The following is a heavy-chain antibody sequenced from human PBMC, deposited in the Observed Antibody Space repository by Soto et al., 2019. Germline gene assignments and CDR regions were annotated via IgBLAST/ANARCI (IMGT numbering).Heavy chain of an antibody. CDR3: AKDLNGGVIVLPFDY. D-gene: IGHD3-16*02. J-gene: IGHJ4*02. V-gene: IGHV3-30*18. CDR2: ISYDGSNK. Sequence: GGSLSLSGVASGFSFRNYRMYLVRQAPGKGLEWVAAISYDGSNKYYVDSVRGRFTISRDNSKNTVYLQMNSLRAEDTAVYYCAKDLNGGVIVLPFDYWGQGTLVTVSS. CDR1: GFSFRNYR.